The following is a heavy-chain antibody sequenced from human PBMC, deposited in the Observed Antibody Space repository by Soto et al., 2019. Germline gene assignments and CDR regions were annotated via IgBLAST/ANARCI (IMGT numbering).Heavy chain of an antibody. CDR1: GVSITPYF. V-gene: IGHV4-4*07. CDR3: ARHFDVDPSLDQYYFDL. D-gene: IGHD3-9*01. Sequence: QVQLQESGPGLVKPSETLSLTCTVSGVSITPYFWSWIRQPAGKAPDWVGHIYASGRTTYNPSLKSRVTMFVSQTQVSLRLTSVTAADTAVYYCARHFDVDPSLDQYYFDLWGRGALVTVSS. CDR2: IYASGRT. J-gene: IGHJ2*01.